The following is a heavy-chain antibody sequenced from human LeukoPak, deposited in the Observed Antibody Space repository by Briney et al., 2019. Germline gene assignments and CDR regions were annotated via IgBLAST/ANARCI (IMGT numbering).Heavy chain of an antibody. V-gene: IGHV3-23*01. J-gene: IGHJ4*02. CDR1: GFTFSSYG. D-gene: IGHD6-19*01. Sequence: PGGSLRLSCAASGFTFSSYGMSWVRQAPGKGLEWVSAISGSGDGTFYADFVKGRFTISRDNTNSTLYLQMDSLTAEDTAVYYCAKVTWGSGLNDYWGQGTLVTVPS. CDR2: ISGSGDGT. CDR3: AKVTWGSGLNDY.